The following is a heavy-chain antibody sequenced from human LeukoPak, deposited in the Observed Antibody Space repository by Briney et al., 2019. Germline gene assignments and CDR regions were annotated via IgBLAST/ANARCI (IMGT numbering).Heavy chain of an antibody. J-gene: IGHJ4*02. D-gene: IGHD6-13*01. Sequence: KFQGRVTITRDTSASTAYMELSSLRSEDTAVYYCAAVSLDGDIAAAGTDYWGQGTLVTVSS. CDR3: AAVSLDGDIAAAGTDY. V-gene: IGHV1-3*01.